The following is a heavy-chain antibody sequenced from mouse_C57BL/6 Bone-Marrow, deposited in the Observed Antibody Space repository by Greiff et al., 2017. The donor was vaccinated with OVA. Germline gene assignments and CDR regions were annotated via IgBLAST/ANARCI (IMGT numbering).Heavy chain of an antibody. J-gene: IGHJ3*01. Sequence: EVMLVESGGDLVKPGGSLKLSCAASGFTFSSYGMSWVRQTPDKRLEWVATISSGGSYTYYPDSVKGRFTISRDNAKNTLYLQMSSLKSEDTAMYYCARQYGNWAWFAYWGQGTLVTVSA. D-gene: IGHD2-1*01. CDR2: ISSGGSYT. CDR3: ARQYGNWAWFAY. CDR1: GFTFSSYG. V-gene: IGHV5-6*01.